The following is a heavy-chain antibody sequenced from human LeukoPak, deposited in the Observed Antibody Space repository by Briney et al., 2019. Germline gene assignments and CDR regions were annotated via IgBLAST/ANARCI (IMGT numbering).Heavy chain of an antibody. J-gene: IGHJ4*02. Sequence: GGSLRLSCAASGFTFGDYSMHWVRQAPGKGLEWVAVVLYDGTMQYYADSVKSRFTASRDNAYNTLYLQMRSLRADDTAVYYCARDPRGPTGYDSSARDTFDYWGQGTLVTVSS. V-gene: IGHV3-30*04. CDR1: GFTFGDYS. CDR2: VLYDGTMQ. D-gene: IGHD3-22*01. CDR3: ARDPRGPTGYDSSARDTFDY.